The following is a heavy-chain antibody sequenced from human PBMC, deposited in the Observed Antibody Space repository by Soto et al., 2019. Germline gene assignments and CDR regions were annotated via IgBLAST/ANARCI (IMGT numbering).Heavy chain of an antibody. J-gene: IGHJ6*03. V-gene: IGHV1-18*01. CDR1: GFTFTNDG. D-gene: IGHD6-25*01. CDR2: ISSFNGNT. Sequence: QVNLVQSGAEVKRPGASVKISCKASGFTFTNDGFSWVRLAPGQGREWLGWISSFNGNTNYPQKNHGRITMTTDTSTTTVYMELRSLTPDDTAVYFCARDSGAEVVAPPEARYMDVWGKGTTVTVSS. CDR3: ARDSGAEVVAPPEARYMDV.